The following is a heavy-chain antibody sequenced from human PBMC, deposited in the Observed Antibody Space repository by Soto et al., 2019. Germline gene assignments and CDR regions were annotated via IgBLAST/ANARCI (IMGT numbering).Heavy chain of an antibody. J-gene: IGHJ6*02. CDR3: AHNGGYCISTSCYLGYYGMDV. CDR2: IYWDDDK. Sequence: SGPTLVNPTQTLTLTCTFSGFSLSTSGVGVGWIRQPPGKALEWLALIYWDDDKRYSPSLKSRLTITKDTSKNQVVLTKTNMDPVDTATYYCAHNGGYCISTSCYLGYYGMDVWGQGT. D-gene: IGHD2-2*03. V-gene: IGHV2-5*02. CDR1: GFSLSTSGVG.